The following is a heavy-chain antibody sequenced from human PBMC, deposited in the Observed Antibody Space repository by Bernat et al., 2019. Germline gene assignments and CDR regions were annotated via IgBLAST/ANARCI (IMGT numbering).Heavy chain of an antibody. CDR1: GGSFSGYY. J-gene: IGHJ6*03. CDR2: INHSGST. Sequence: QVQLQQWGAGLLKPSETLSLTCAVYGGSFSGYYWSWIRQPPGKGLEWIGEINHSGSTNYNPSLKSRVTISVDTSKNQFSLKLSSVTAADTAVYYCARGATAGDYYYYYMDVWGKGTTVTVSS. V-gene: IGHV4-34*01. D-gene: IGHD2-15*01. CDR3: ARGATAGDYYYYYMDV.